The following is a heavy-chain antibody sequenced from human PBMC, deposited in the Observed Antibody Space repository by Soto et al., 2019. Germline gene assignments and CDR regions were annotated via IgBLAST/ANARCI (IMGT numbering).Heavy chain of an antibody. Sequence: PGGSLRLSCAASGVTFSSYAMSWVRQAPGKGLEWVSAISGSGGSTYYADSVKGRFTISRDNSKNTLYLQMNSLRAEDTAVYYCAKWVSSYYTPNWFDPWGQGTLVTVSS. D-gene: IGHD2-15*01. CDR2: ISGSGGST. CDR3: AKWVSSYYTPNWFDP. J-gene: IGHJ5*02. CDR1: GVTFSSYA. V-gene: IGHV3-23*01.